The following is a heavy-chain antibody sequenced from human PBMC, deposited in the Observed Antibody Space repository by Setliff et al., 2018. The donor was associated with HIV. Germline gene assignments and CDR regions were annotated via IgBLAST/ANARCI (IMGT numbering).Heavy chain of an antibody. Sequence: ASVKVSCKASGYTFSSNYMHWVRQAPGQGLEWMGVINTRGGSTSYAQKFQGRVTMTSDTSTYTVYMELSGLTSDDTAFYYCASDAVSGYDWKWFDSWGQGTLVTVSS. CDR2: INTRGGST. J-gene: IGHJ5*01. CDR3: ASDAVSGYDWKWFDS. CDR1: GYTFSSNY. V-gene: IGHV1-46*01. D-gene: IGHD5-12*01.